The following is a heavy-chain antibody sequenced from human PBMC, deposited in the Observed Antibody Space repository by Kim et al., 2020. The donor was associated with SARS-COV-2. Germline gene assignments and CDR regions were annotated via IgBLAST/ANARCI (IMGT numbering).Heavy chain of an antibody. V-gene: IGHV1-69*01. J-gene: IGHJ6*02. D-gene: IGHD3-16*01. Sequence: YAQKFQGRVTMTADESTSTAYMELSSLRSEDTAVYYCARRGARYYYGMDVWGQGTTVTVSS. CDR3: ARRGARYYYGMDV.